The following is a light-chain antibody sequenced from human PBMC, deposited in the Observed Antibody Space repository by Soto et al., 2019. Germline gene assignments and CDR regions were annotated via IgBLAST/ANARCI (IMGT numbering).Light chain of an antibody. CDR2: GAS. V-gene: IGKV1-9*01. CDR1: QGIYNH. Sequence: IQLTQSPSSLSASIGDRVTITCRASQGIYNHFAWYQQKPGTAPRLLIYGASTLQTGVPSRFSGSGSGTDFTLTISSLQPEDFATYYCQQVNSYHPTFGQGTKLEI. CDR3: QQVNSYHPT. J-gene: IGKJ2*01.